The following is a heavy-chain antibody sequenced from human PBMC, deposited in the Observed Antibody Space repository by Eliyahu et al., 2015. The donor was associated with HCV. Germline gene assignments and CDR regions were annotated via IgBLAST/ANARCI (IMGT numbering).Heavy chain of an antibody. CDR3: ARVPGYYASGTYGY. CDR1: TFSRHD. Sequence: TFSRHDISWVRQAPGQGPEWMGYISGQSGNTKYAQKFQGRVTMTTDTSTNTAYMELRSLRYDDTAVYYCARVPGYYASGTYGYWGQGTLVTVSS. D-gene: IGHD3-10*01. CDR2: ISGQSGNT. V-gene: IGHV1-18*01. J-gene: IGHJ4*02.